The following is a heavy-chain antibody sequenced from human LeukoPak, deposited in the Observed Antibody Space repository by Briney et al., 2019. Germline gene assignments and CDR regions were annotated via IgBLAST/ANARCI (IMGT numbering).Heavy chain of an antibody. V-gene: IGHV3-30*02. Sequence: PGGSLRLSCAASGFISSISDMHWVRQAPGKGLQWVAFISYDGSKKHCADSVQGRCTISRDNSKNTLSLQLNSLRPDDMAVFYCSQGLLSWGQGTLLTVAA. CDR1: GFISSISD. CDR2: ISYDGSKK. CDR3: SQGLLS. J-gene: IGHJ5*02.